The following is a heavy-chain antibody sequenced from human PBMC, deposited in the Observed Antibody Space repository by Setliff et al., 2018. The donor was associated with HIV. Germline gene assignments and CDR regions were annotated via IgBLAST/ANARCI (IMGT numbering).Heavy chain of an antibody. V-gene: IGHV1-2*02. CDR1: GYTLTDYY. CDR2: FDPEDGET. J-gene: IGHJ4*02. D-gene: IGHD3-3*01. CDR3: ARGRDFWNGYYDFDS. Sequence: ASVKVSCKASGYTLTDYYMHWVRQAPGKGLEWMGYFDPEDGETVYAQKFQGRVTMTRDTSISTAYMELSSLRYDDTAVYYCARGRDFWNGYYDFDSWGQGTLVTVSS.